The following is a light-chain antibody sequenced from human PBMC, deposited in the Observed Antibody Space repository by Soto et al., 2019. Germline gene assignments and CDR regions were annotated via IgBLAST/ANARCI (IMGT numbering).Light chain of an antibody. V-gene: IGKV3D-20*02. Sequence: EIVLTQSPGTLSSSPLEIGTLSFMASQSVSSSYLAWYQQKPGQAPRLLIYGASTRATGIPARFSGSGSGTDFTLTIGSLEPEDFAIYYCQQRSNWPITFGQGTRLEIK. CDR1: QSVSSSY. J-gene: IGKJ5*01. CDR2: GAS. CDR3: QQRSNWPIT.